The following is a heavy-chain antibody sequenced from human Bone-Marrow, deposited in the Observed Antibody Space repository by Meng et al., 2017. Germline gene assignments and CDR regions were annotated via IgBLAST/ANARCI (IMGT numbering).Heavy chain of an antibody. CDR2: INPKSGDT. Sequence: GQLGAQVKRPRASWKFSCKASGHSFPDDWISWVRRAPGQGLEWMGRINPKSGDTQYAQRFQGRVTMTGDTSISTAYMELSGLRSDDTAMYYCARDEDISAAGKLFGDYWGQGTLVTVSS. J-gene: IGHJ4*02. D-gene: IGHD6-13*01. CDR3: ARDEDISAAGKLFGDY. V-gene: IGHV1-2*06. CDR1: GHSFPDDW.